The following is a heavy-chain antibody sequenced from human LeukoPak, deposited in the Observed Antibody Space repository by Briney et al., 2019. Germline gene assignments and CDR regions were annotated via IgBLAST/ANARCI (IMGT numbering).Heavy chain of an antibody. CDR3: ARVFYGDYVRWFDP. V-gene: IGHV1-69*04. CDR1: GGTFSSYA. J-gene: IGHJ5*02. Sequence: GASVKVSCKASGGTFSSYAISWVRQAPGQGLEWMGRIIPILGIANYAQKFQGRVTITADKSTSTAYMELSSLRSEDTAVYYYARVFYGDYVRWFDPWGQGTLVTVSS. CDR2: IIPILGIA. D-gene: IGHD4-17*01.